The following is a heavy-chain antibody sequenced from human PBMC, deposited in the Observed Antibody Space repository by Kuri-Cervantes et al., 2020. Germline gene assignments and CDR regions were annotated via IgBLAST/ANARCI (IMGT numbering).Heavy chain of an antibody. Sequence: ASVKVSCKASGYTFTSYHMHWVRQAPGQGLEWMGKINPNGDRTNYAQKFQGRVTMTRDTSTSTVYMELSSLRSEDTAVYYCAREGAAAAKFGYAFDIWGQGTMVTVSS. J-gene: IGHJ3*02. CDR3: AREGAAAAKFGYAFDI. CDR1: GYTFTSYH. V-gene: IGHV1-46*01. CDR2: INPNGDRT. D-gene: IGHD6-13*01.